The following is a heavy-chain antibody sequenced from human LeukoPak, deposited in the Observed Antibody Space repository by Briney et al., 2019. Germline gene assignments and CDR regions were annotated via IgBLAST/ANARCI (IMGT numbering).Heavy chain of an antibody. CDR2: ISTSGDSI. D-gene: IGHD1-26*01. CDR3: ARGSGFVFDY. V-gene: IGHV3-48*03. J-gene: IGHJ4*02. Sequence: PGGSLRLSCVASGFTFSSYEVNWVRQAPGKGLEWVSYISTSGDSIYYADSVKGRFTISRDNVKNSLFLQMNSLRAEDTAVYYCARGSGFVFDYWGQGTLVTVSA. CDR1: GFTFSSYE.